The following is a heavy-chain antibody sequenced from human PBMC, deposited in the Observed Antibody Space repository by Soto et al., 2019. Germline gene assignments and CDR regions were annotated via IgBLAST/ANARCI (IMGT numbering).Heavy chain of an antibody. CDR3: ARHTGSYGMDV. Sequence: QVTLKESGPVLVKPTETLTLTCTVSGFSLSNARMGVSWIRQPPGKALEWLAHIFSNDEKSYSTSLKSRLTISKDTSKSQVVLTMTNMDPVDTATYSCARHTGSYGMDVWGQGTTVTVSS. CDR2: IFSNDEK. D-gene: IGHD2-2*02. J-gene: IGHJ6*02. CDR1: GFSLSNARMG. V-gene: IGHV2-26*01.